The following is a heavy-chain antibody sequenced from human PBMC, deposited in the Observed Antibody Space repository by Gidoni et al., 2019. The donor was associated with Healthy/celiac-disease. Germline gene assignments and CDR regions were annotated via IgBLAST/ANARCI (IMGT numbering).Heavy chain of an antibody. CDR1: GFTFSDYY. J-gene: IGHJ6*03. Sequence: QVQMVESGGGCVKTGVSLRLSCADSGFTFSDYYMSWIRQSPGKGLEWVSYISSSGSTIYYADSVKGRFTISRDNAKNSLYLQMNSLRAEDTAVDYCARETIFGYMDVWGKGTTVTVSS. CDR2: ISSSGSTI. D-gene: IGHD3-3*01. CDR3: ARETIFGYMDV. V-gene: IGHV3-11*01.